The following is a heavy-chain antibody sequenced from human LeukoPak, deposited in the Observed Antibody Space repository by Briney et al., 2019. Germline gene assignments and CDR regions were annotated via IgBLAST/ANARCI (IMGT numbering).Heavy chain of an antibody. Sequence: SETLSLTCAVYGGSFSGYYWSWIRQPPGKGLEWIGEINHSGSTNYNPSLKSRVTISVDTSKNQFSLKLSSVTAADTAVYYCARVREKTYYYDSSGYEKDAFDIWGQGTMVTVSS. CDR1: GGSFSGYY. V-gene: IGHV4-34*01. J-gene: IGHJ3*02. CDR3: ARVREKTYYYDSSGYEKDAFDI. CDR2: INHSGST. D-gene: IGHD3-22*01.